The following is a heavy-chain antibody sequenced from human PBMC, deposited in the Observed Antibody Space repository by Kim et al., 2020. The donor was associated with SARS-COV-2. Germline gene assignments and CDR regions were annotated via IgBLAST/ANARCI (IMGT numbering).Heavy chain of an antibody. J-gene: IGHJ6*03. Sequence: VKGRFTISRDNAKNSLYLQMNSLRAEDTALYYCAKDIKNKSAYYYYYMDVWGKGTTVTVSS. CDR3: AKDIKNKSAYYYYYMDV. V-gene: IGHV3-9*01.